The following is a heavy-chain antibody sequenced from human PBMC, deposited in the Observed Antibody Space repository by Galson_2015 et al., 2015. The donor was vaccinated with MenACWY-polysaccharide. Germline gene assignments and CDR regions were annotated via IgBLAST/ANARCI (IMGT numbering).Heavy chain of an antibody. J-gene: IGHJ5*02. CDR1: GFSFSTYW. V-gene: IGHV3-74*01. D-gene: IGHD2-15*01. CDR3: TKAGAKYCSGSSCYFNWFDP. CDR2: INADGSAT. Sequence: LRLSCAASGFSFSTYWMHWVRHAPGQGLVWVSRINADGSATGYADSVRGRFTISRDNAKNTLYLEMNSLRADDTAVYYCTKAGAKYCSGSSCYFNWFDPWGQGTLVTVSS.